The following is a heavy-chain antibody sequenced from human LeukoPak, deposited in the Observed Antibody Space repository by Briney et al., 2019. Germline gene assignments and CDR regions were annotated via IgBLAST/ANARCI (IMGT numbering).Heavy chain of an antibody. V-gene: IGHV4-59*08. J-gene: IGHJ4*02. CDR3: ARGRDGYNFLNRGEYYYFDY. CDR2: IYYSGST. D-gene: IGHD5-24*01. CDR1: GGSISSYY. Sequence: SETLSLTCTVSGGSISSYYWSWIRQPPGKGLEWIGYIYYSGSTNYNPSLKSRVTISVDTSKNQFSLKLNSVAAADTAVYYCARGRDGYNFLNRGEYYYFDYWGQGTLVTVSS.